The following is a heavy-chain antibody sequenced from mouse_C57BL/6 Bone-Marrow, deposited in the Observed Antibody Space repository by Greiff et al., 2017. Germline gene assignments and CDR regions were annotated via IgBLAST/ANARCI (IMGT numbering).Heavy chain of an antibody. J-gene: IGHJ3*01. CDR3: TRSVGRSAWFAY. Sequence: VHVKQSGTVLARPGASVKMSCKTSGYTFTSYWMHWVKQRPGQGLEWIGAIYPGNSDTSYNQKFKGKAKLTAVTSASTAYMELSSLTNEDSAVYYCTRSVGRSAWFAYWGQGTLVTVSA. CDR2: IYPGNSDT. D-gene: IGHD4-1*01. CDR1: GYTFTSYW. V-gene: IGHV1-5*01.